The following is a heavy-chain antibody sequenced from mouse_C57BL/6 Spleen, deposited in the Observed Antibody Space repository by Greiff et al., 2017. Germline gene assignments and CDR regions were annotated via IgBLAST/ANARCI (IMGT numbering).Heavy chain of an antibody. J-gene: IGHJ2*01. CDR1: GYAFSSSW. CDR2: IYPGDGDT. D-gene: IGHD1-1*01. V-gene: IGHV1-82*01. CDR3: ARAYYGSSLDY. Sequence: QVQLKESGPELVKPGASVKISCKASGYAFSSSWMNWVKQRPGKGLEWIGRIYPGDGDTNYNGKFKGKATLTADKSSSAAYMQLSSLTSEDSAVYFGARAYYGSSLDYWGQGTTLTVSS.